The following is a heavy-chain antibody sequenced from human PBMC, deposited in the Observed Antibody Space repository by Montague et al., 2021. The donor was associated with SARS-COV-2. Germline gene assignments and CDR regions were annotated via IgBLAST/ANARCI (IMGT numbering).Heavy chain of an antibody. V-gene: IGHV3-7*01. CDR2: IKQDGSEK. CDR3: AAGQSSSWL. D-gene: IGHD6-13*01. Sequence: SLRLSCAASGFTFSSYWMSWVRQAPGKGLEWVANIKQDGSEKYYVDSVKGRFTISRDNARTSLYLQMNSLRVEDTAVYYCAAGQSSSWLWGQGTLVTVSS. CDR1: GFTFSSYW. J-gene: IGHJ4*02.